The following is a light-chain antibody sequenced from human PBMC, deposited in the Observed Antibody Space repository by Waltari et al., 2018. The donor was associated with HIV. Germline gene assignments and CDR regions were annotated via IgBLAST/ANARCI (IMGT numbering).Light chain of an antibody. V-gene: IGLV2-8*01. CDR1: SSDIGAYDP. Sequence: QSALTQPPSASGSLGQSVTISCTGSSSDIGAYDPVPWFQQHPRSAPKLLLYEVTRRPSTVSDRFSGSRSGSTAFLTVAGLQPDDEATYFCSSYGDSLRVLFGGGTNVTVL. CDR2: EVT. J-gene: IGLJ3*02. CDR3: SSYGDSLRVL.